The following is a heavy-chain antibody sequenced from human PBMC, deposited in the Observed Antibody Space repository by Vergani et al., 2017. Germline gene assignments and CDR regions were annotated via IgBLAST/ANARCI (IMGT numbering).Heavy chain of an antibody. CDR2: IRSDESRR. V-gene: IGHV3-30*02. D-gene: IGHD4-17*01. J-gene: IGHJ4*02. CDR1: GFTFNSYG. Sequence: QVQLVESGGGVVQPGGSLRLSCAASGFTFNSYGMHWVRQAPGKGLEWVASIRSDESRRYYGDSMEGPFTISRDNSKNTLYLQMKSLRPEDTAVYYCAGDQTSYGDYTTVYWGQGTLVTVSS. CDR3: AGDQTSYGDYTTVY.